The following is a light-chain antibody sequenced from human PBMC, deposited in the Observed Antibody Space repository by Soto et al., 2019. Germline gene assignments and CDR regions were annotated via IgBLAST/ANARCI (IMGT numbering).Light chain of an antibody. CDR2: DAS. V-gene: IGKV3-11*01. CDR3: QQYNIWWT. CDR1: QSVSSY. J-gene: IGKJ1*01. Sequence: EIVLTQSPGTLSLSPGERATLSCRASQSVSSYLAWYQQKRGQAPRLLIYDASNRATGIPARFSGSGSGTDFTLTISSLQSEDFAVYYCQQYNIWWTFGQGTKVDIK.